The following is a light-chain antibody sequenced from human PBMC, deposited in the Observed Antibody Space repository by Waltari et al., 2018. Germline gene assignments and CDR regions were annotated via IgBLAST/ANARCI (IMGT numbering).Light chain of an antibody. CDR3: CSYAGSSTSLVV. J-gene: IGLJ2*01. CDR2: EGS. V-gene: IGLV2-23*01. CDR1: SSAIGSYNL. Sequence: QSALTQPASVSGSPGQSITISCTGTSSAIGSYNLVSWYQHHPGKAPKLMIYEGSKRPSGISNCFSGSKSGNTASLTISGLQAEDEANYYCCSYAGSSTSLVVFGGGTKLTVL.